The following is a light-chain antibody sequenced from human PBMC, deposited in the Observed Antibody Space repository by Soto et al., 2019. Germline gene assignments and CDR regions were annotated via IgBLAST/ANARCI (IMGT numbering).Light chain of an antibody. CDR3: CTYAGSSRV. V-gene: IGLV2-23*02. CDR2: EVS. CDR1: SSDVGSYNL. Sequence: QSALTQPASVSGSPGQSITISCTGTSSDVGSYNLVSWYQQHPGKAPKLMIYEVSKRPSGVSNRFSGSKSGNTASLTISGLQDEDEAYYYCCTYAGSSRVFGGGTKLTVL. J-gene: IGLJ2*01.